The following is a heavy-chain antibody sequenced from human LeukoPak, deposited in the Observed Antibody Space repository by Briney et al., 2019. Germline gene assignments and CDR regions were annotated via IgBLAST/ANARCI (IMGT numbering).Heavy chain of an antibody. J-gene: IGHJ4*02. D-gene: IGHD4-23*01. Sequence: GGSLRLSCAVSGFTFSSYWMHWVRQAPGKGLVWVSRIDRDGSRINYADSVKGRFTISRDNGKNTLSLQMNSLRAEDAAVYYCVRGNDYGGPHYWGQGTLVTVSS. CDR2: IDRDGSRI. CDR3: VRGNDYGGPHY. CDR1: GFTFSSYW. V-gene: IGHV3-74*01.